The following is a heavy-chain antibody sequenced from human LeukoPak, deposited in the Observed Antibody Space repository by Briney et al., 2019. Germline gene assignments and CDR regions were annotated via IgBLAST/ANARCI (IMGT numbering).Heavy chain of an antibody. Sequence: GGSLRLSCAASGFTFSSYSMNWVRQAPGKGLEWVSYIISSGGSSTIYYADSVKGRFTISRDTAKNSLYLQMNSLRAADTAVYYCARVVGGVGWFAPWGQGTLVTVYS. CDR1: GFTFSSYS. D-gene: IGHD2-8*01. CDR3: ARVVGGVGWFAP. CDR2: IISSGGSSTI. V-gene: IGHV3-48*01. J-gene: IGHJ5*02.